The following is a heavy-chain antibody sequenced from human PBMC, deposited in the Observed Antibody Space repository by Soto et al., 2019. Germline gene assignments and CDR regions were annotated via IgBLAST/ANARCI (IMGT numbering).Heavy chain of an antibody. J-gene: IGHJ4*02. D-gene: IGHD2-2*01. CDR3: ARDCSSTSCYDC. CDR1: GGTFSSYA. CDR2: IIPIFGTA. Sequence: ASVKVSCKASGGTFSSYAISWVRQAPGQGLEWMGGIIPIFGTANYAQKFQGRVTITADESTSTAYMELSSLRSEDTAVYYCARDCSSTSCYDCWGQGTLVTVSS. V-gene: IGHV1-69*13.